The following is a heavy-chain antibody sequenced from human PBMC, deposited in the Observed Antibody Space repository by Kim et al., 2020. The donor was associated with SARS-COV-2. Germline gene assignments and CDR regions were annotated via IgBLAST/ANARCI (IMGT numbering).Heavy chain of an antibody. D-gene: IGHD2-2*01. CDR1: GFTFSSYE. CDR2: ISSSGSTI. CDR3: TPPLYCSSTSCHGSGV. J-gene: IGHJ6*02. Sequence: GGSLRLSCAASGFTFSSYEMNWVRQAPGKGLEWVSYISSSGSTIYYADSVKGRFTISRDNAKNSLYLQMNSLRAEDTAVYYCTPPLYCSSTSCHGSGVWGQGTTVTVSS. V-gene: IGHV3-48*03.